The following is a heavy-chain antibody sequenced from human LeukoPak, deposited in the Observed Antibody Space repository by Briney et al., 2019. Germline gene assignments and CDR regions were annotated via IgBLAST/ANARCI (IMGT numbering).Heavy chain of an antibody. Sequence: AGGSLRLSCAASGFTFSDYWMSWVRQAPGKGLEWVANIQQDGGEKYYEDSVKGRFTLSRDNAKKSLFLQVSSLRGEDTAVYYCARDRGFSYGIDFWGQGTLVTVSS. V-gene: IGHV3-7*04. CDR3: ARDRGFSYGIDF. CDR1: GFTFSDYW. D-gene: IGHD5-18*01. CDR2: IQQDGGEK. J-gene: IGHJ4*02.